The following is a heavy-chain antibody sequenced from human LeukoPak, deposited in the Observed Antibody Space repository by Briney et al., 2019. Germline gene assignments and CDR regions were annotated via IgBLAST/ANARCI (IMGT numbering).Heavy chain of an antibody. D-gene: IGHD3-22*01. Sequence: GGSLRLSCAASGFTFSSYGMSWVRQAPGKGLEWVSAISGSGGSTYYADSVKGRFTISRDNSKNTLFLQMNNLRAEDTAVYYCAKDVNDSEPWYFDLWGRGTLVTVSS. V-gene: IGHV3-23*01. CDR1: GFTFSSYG. CDR2: ISGSGGST. CDR3: AKDVNDSEPWYFDL. J-gene: IGHJ2*01.